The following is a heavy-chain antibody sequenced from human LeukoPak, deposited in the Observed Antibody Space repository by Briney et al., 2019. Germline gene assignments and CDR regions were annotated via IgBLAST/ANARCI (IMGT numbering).Heavy chain of an antibody. CDR1: GFTFSSYA. V-gene: IGHV3-30*02. Sequence: GRSLRLSCAASGFTFSSYAMHWVRQAPGKGLEWVAFIRYDGSNKYYADSVKGRFTISRDNSKNTLYLQMNSLRAEDTAVYYCAKDRCSSTSCYTLGYWGQGTLVTVSS. CDR2: IRYDGSNK. J-gene: IGHJ4*02. CDR3: AKDRCSSTSCYTLGY. D-gene: IGHD2-2*02.